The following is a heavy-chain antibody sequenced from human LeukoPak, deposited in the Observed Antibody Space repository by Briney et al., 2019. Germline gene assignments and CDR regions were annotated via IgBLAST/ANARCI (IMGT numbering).Heavy chain of an antibody. CDR2: IYHSGST. CDR3: AREPKQQPNFIQGYAFDT. Sequence: SETLSLTCSVSGYSISSGYYWGWIRQPPGKGLEWIGSIYHSGSTYYNPSLKSRVTISVDTSKNQFSLKLSSVTAADTAVYYCAREPKQQPNFIQGYAFDTWGQGTMVTVSS. CDR1: GYSISSGYY. D-gene: IGHD6-13*01. J-gene: IGHJ3*02. V-gene: IGHV4-38-2*02.